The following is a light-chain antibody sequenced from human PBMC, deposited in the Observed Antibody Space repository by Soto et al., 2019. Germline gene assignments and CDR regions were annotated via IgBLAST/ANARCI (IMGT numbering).Light chain of an antibody. CDR1: SGYSNYK. CDR2: VGTGGIVG. J-gene: IGLJ1*01. Sequence: QSVLTQPPSASASLGASVTLTCTLSSGYSNYKVDWYQQRPGKGPRFVMRVGTGGIVGFKGDGIPDRFSVLGSGLNRYLTIKNIQEEDESDFHCGADHGTGSTFVYVFGTGTKLTVL. V-gene: IGLV9-49*01. CDR3: GADHGTGSTFVYV.